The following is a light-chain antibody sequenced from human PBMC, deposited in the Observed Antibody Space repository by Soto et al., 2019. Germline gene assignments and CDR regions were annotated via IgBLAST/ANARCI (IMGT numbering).Light chain of an antibody. CDR1: QSVSNNH. J-gene: IGKJ3*01. CDR2: GAS. Sequence: EIVLTQSPGSLSLSPRERATLSCRASQSVSNNHLAWYQQKPGQAPRLLIYGASRRATGIPDRFSGSGSGTEFTLTISRLEPEDFAVYYCHQYNSWPRGTFGPGTKVEIK. V-gene: IGKV3-20*01. CDR3: HQYNSWPRGT.